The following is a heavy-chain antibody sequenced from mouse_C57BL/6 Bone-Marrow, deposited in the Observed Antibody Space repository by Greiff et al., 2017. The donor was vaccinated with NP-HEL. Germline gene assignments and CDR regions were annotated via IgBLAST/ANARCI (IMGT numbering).Heavy chain of an antibody. V-gene: IGHV1-85*01. CDR2: LYPRDGRT. CDR1: GYTFTSYD. CDR3: ARWDYYGSSLLCAY. Sequence: QVQLKESGPELVKPGASVKLSCKASGYTFTSYDINWVKQRPGPGLEWIGWLYPRDGRTKYNEQFKGKATLTVDTSSSTAYMELHSLTSEDSAVYFCARWDYYGSSLLCAYWGQGTLVTVSA. J-gene: IGHJ3*01. D-gene: IGHD1-1*01.